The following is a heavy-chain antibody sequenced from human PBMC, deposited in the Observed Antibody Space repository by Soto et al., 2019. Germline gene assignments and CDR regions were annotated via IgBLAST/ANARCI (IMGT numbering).Heavy chain of an antibody. CDR3: ARGSYGDHYYYCYYMDV. Sequence: QVQLVQSGAEVKKPGASVKVSCKASGYTFTSYYMHWVRQAPGQGLEWMGIINPSGGSTSYAQKFQGRVIMTRDTSTSTVYMELSSLRSEDTAVYYCARGSYGDHYYYCYYMDVWGKGTTVTVSS. CDR2: INPSGGST. D-gene: IGHD4-17*01. J-gene: IGHJ6*03. CDR1: GYTFTSYY. V-gene: IGHV1-46*03.